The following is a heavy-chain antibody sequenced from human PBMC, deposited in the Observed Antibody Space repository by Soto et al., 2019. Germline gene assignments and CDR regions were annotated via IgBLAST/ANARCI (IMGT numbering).Heavy chain of an antibody. D-gene: IGHD6-6*01. J-gene: IGHJ4*02. Sequence: QITLKESGPTLVKPTQSFTLACTFSGFSLSTSGMGVGWIRQPPGKALERLALIYWDDDKRYSPSLKSRLTITKDTSKNQVVLTMTNMDPVDTATYYCAHYSSTSSFDYWGQGTLVTVSS. CDR1: GFSLSTSGMG. CDR3: AHYSSTSSFDY. V-gene: IGHV2-5*02. CDR2: IYWDDDK.